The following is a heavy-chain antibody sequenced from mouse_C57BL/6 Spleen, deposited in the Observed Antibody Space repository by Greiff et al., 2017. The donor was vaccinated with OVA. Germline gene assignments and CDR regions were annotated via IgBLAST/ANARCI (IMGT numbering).Heavy chain of an antibody. CDR1: GYTFTDYY. Sequence: VQLQQSGPELVKPGASVKISCKASGYTFTDYYMNWVKQSHGKSLEWIGAINPNNGGTSYNQKFKGKATLTVDKSSSTAYMELRSLTSEDSAVYYCARKFLHYYGSSFDYWGQGTTLTVSS. J-gene: IGHJ2*01. V-gene: IGHV1-26*01. CDR2: INPNNGGT. CDR3: ARKFLHYYGSSFDY. D-gene: IGHD1-1*01.